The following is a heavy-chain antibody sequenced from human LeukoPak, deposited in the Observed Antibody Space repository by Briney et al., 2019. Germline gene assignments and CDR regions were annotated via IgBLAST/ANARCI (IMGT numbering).Heavy chain of an antibody. J-gene: IGHJ6*02. CDR2: IYYSGST. CDR1: GGSISSYY. D-gene: IGHD2-2*01. CDR3: ARGPTNDIVVVPAAPYYYYGMDV. V-gene: IGHV4-59*12. Sequence: PSETLSLTCTVSGGSISSYYWSWIRQPPGKGLEWIGYIYYSGSTNYNPSLKSRVTISVDTSKNQFSLKLSSVTAADTAVYYCARGPTNDIVVVPAAPYYYYGMDVWGQGTTVTVSS.